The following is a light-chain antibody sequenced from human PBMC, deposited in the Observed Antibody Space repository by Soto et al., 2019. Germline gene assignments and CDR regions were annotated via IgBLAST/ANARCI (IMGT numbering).Light chain of an antibody. CDR2: DAS. V-gene: IGKV3-11*01. J-gene: IGKJ5*01. CDR3: QQRSNWPPIT. Sequence: EIVLTQSPATLSLSPGERATLSCSASQSVSSYLAWYQQKPGQAPRLLIYDASNRATAIPARFSGSGSGTDFTLTSSSLEPEDFAVYDCQQRSNWPPITVGQGTRLEIK. CDR1: QSVSSY.